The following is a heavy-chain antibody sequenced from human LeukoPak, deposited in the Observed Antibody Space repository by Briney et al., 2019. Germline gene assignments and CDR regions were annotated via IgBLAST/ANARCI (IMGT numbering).Heavy chain of an antibody. Sequence: GASVKVSCKVSGYTLTELSMHWVRQAPGKGLEWMGGFDPEDGETIYAQKFQGRVTMTEDISTDTAYMELSSLRSEDTAVYYCATSLLWFGEFVDYWGQGTLVTVSS. CDR2: FDPEDGET. V-gene: IGHV1-24*01. CDR1: GYTLTELS. CDR3: ATSLLWFGEFVDY. D-gene: IGHD3-10*01. J-gene: IGHJ4*02.